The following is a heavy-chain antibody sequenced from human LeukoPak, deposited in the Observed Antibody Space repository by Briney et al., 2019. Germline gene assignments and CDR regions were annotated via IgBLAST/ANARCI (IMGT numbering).Heavy chain of an antibody. CDR3: ARDGGIAARRNWFDP. CDR2: IYYSGST. CDR1: GGSISSYY. V-gene: IGHV4-59*01. D-gene: IGHD6-6*01. Sequence: SETLSLTCTVSGGSISSYYWSWIRQPPGKGLEWIGYIYYSGSTNYNPSLKSRVTISVDTSKNQFSLKLSSVTAADTAVYYCARDGGIAARRNWFDPWGQGTLVTVSS. J-gene: IGHJ5*02.